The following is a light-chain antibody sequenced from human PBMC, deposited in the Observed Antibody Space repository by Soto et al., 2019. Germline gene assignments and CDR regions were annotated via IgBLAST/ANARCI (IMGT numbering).Light chain of an antibody. V-gene: IGLV1-51*01. Sequence: QSVLTQPPSVSAAPGQKVTISCSGSSSNIGNNYVSWYQQLPGTAPKLLIYDNNKRPSGIPDRFFCSKSDTFATLGITGLPKGDEADYYCGTWDSSVSSWVFGGGTKLTVL. J-gene: IGLJ3*02. CDR3: GTWDSSVSSWV. CDR1: SSNIGNNY. CDR2: DNN.